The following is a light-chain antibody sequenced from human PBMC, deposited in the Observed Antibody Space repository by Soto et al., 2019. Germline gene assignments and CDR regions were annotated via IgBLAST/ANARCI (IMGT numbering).Light chain of an antibody. Sequence: DIVMTQSPLSPPVTPGEPASISCRPSQSLLHSNGYNYLDWYLQKPGQSPQLLIYLGSNRSSGVPDRFSGSGSGTDFTLKISRVEAEDVGVYYCMQALQTPFTFGPGTKVDIE. J-gene: IGKJ3*01. CDR1: QSLLHSNGYNY. CDR2: LGS. V-gene: IGKV2-28*01. CDR3: MQALQTPFT.